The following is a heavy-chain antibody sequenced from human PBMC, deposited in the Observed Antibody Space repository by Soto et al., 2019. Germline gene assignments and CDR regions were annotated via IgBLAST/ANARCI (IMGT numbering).Heavy chain of an antibody. D-gene: IGHD3-9*01. CDR1: GYSFTSYW. Sequence: GESLKISCNGSGYSFTSYWISWVRQMPGKGLEWMGRIDPSDSYTNYSPSFQGHVTISADKSISTAYLQWSSLKASDTAMYYCARGYYDILTGHDAFDIWGQGTMVTVSS. J-gene: IGHJ3*02. CDR3: ARGYYDILTGHDAFDI. CDR2: IDPSDSYT. V-gene: IGHV5-10-1*01.